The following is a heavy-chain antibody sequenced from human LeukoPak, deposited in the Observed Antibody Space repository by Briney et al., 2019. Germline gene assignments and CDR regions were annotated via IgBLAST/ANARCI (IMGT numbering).Heavy chain of an antibody. D-gene: IGHD6-13*01. J-gene: IGHJ4*02. CDR1: RGSVSSDIHY. Sequence: SETLSLTCSVSRGSVSSDIHYWGWFRQPPGRGLEWIGSIYYRGSTYYNPSLKSRVTISIDMARNEFSLKLSSVTAADTAVYYCARELAYSSSWIDYWGQGTLVTVSS. CDR3: ARELAYSSSWIDY. CDR2: IYYRGST. V-gene: IGHV4-39*02.